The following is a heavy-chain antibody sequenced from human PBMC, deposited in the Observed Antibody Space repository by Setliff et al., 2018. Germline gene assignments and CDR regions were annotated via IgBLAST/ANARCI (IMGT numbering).Heavy chain of an antibody. J-gene: IGHJ6*03. D-gene: IGHD6-19*01. CDR3: ARAISGWYSAHYYYMDV. CDR1: GGSISSGGYY. CDR2: IYASGST. Sequence: SETLSLTCTVSGGSISSGGYYWSWIRQHPGKGLEWIGYIYASGSTKYNSSLGSRVTISEDTSMNQFSLKLSSVTAADTAVYFCARAISGWYSAHYYYMDVWGKGTAVTVSS. V-gene: IGHV4-31*02.